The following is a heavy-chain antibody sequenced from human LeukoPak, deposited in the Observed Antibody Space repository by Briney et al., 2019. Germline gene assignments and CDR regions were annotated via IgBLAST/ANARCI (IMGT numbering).Heavy chain of an antibody. J-gene: IGHJ4*02. CDR3: ARASDSYDINGWVPCDY. V-gene: IGHV4-61*02. D-gene: IGHD3-22*01. CDR2: IYTSGST. Sequence: SQTLSLTCTVSGNSISSGDNYWRWIRQPAGKGLEWIVRIYTSGSTNYNPSLKSRVTISGDTSKNQFSLRLSSVTAADTAVYYCARASDSYDINGWVPCDYWGQGTLVTVSS. CDR1: GNSISSGDNY.